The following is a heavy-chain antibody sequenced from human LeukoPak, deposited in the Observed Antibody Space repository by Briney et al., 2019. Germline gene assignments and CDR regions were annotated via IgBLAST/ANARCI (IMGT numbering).Heavy chain of an antibody. V-gene: IGHV3-23*01. CDR1: GFTFGTHA. CDR2: MSGTGDTT. Sequence: GGSLRLSCAASGFTFGTHAMTWVRQAPGKGLEWVSGMSGTGDTTYYADSVKSRFTISRDNTKSTLFLQLNSVRDEGTAVYYCAKLAGIGGWYEYYFDYGGRGTLVTVS. CDR3: AKLAGIGGWYEYYFDY. D-gene: IGHD6-19*01. J-gene: IGHJ4*02.